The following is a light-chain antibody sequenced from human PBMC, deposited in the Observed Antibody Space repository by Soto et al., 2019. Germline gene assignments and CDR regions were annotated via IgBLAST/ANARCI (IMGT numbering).Light chain of an antibody. CDR1: QSVLSTSNSRNS. CDR3: QQYYDTPRT. Sequence: VVMTQFQESLAVSLGERATINCKSSQSVLSTSNSRNSLAWYQQKPGQPPKVLIYWASTRESGVPDRFSGGGSGTDFTLTISSLQAEDVALYYCQQYYDTPRTFGQGTKVDIK. V-gene: IGKV4-1*01. CDR2: WAS. J-gene: IGKJ1*01.